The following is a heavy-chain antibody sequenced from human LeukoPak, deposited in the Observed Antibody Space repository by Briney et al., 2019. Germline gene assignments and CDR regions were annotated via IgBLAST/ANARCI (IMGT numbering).Heavy chain of an antibody. D-gene: IGHD2-2*01. CDR3: AKCRSEVPAAINY. CDR2: ISGSGGST. Sequence: GGSLKLSCAASGFTFSSYSMSWVRQAPGKGLEWVSAISGSGGSTYYADTVKGRFTISRDNSKNTLDLQMDSQRDEDTAVYYCAKCRSEVPAAINYWGQGTMLTVSS. V-gene: IGHV3-23*01. CDR1: GFTFSSYS. J-gene: IGHJ4*02.